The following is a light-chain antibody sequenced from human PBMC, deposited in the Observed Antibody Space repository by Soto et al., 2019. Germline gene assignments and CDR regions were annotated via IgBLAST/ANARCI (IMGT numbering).Light chain of an antibody. CDR1: QSLAYIDGNTY. CDR2: QGS. J-gene: IGKJ2*01. Sequence: DVVMTQSPLSLPVTLGQPASISCRSSQSLAYIDGNTYLTWFHQRPGQSPRRLIYQGSNRDSGVPDRFSVSGSGTDFTLKIRRVEDDDVGVYYCIRGTHWPRYTFGQGTKLEIK. V-gene: IGKV2-30*01. CDR3: IRGTHWPRYT.